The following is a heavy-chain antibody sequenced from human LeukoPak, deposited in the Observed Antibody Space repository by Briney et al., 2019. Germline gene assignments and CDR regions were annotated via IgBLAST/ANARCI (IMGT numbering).Heavy chain of an antibody. CDR2: ISSSSSYI. Sequence: PGGSLRLSCAASGFTFSSYSMNWVRQAPGKGLEWVSSISSSSSYIYYADSVKGRFTISRGNAKNSLYLQMNSLRAEDTAVYYCARVLSVTSPFDYWGQGTLVTVSS. D-gene: IGHD4-17*01. J-gene: IGHJ4*02. CDR1: GFTFSSYS. CDR3: ARVLSVTSPFDY. V-gene: IGHV3-21*01.